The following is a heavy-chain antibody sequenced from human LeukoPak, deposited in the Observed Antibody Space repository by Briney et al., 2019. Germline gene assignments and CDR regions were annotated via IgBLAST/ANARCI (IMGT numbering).Heavy chain of an antibody. V-gene: IGHV1-2*02. J-gene: IGHJ5*02. CDR2: INPNSGGT. Sequence: ASVKVSCKASGYTFTGYYMHWVRQAPGQGLEWMGWINPNSGGTNYAQKFQGRVTMTRDTSISTAYMELSRLRSDDTAVYYCARGGCSSTSCGGGNNWFAPWGQGTLVTVSS. CDR3: ARGGCSSTSCGGGNNWFAP. D-gene: IGHD2-2*01. CDR1: GYTFTGYY.